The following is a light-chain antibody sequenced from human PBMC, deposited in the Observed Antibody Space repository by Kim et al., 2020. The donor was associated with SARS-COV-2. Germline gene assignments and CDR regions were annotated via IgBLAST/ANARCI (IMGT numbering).Light chain of an antibody. J-gene: IGKJ1*01. V-gene: IGKV3-20*01. CDR3: QQYGSSPWT. Sequence: LSPGERATLSCRASHSVSSSYLAWYQQKPGQAPRLLNYGASSRATGIPDRFSGSWSGTDFTLTISRLEPEDFAVYYCQQYGSSPWTFGQGTKVDIK. CDR1: HSVSSSY. CDR2: GAS.